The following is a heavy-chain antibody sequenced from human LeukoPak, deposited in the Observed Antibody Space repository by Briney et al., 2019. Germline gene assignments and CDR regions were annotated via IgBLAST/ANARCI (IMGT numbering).Heavy chain of an antibody. Sequence: SVKVSCKASGGTFSSYAISWVRQAPGQGLEWMGGIIPIFGTANHAQKFQGRVTITADESTSTAYMELSSLRSEDTAVYCCARDVYYVRMGGNWFDPWGQGTLVTVSS. CDR2: IIPIFGTA. V-gene: IGHV1-69*13. CDR3: ARDVYYVRMGGNWFDP. CDR1: GGTFSSYA. D-gene: IGHD3-10*02. J-gene: IGHJ5*02.